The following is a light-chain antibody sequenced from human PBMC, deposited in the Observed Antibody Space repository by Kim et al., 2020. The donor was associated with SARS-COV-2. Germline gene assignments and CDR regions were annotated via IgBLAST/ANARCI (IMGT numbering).Light chain of an antibody. Sequence: APGKPARITCGGNNIGSKSVHWYQQKPGPAPVLIIYYDSDRPSGIPERFSGSNSGNTATLTISRVEAGDEADYYCQVWDSSSDRGVFGGGTQLTVL. CDR2: YDS. CDR1: NIGSKS. V-gene: IGLV3-21*04. CDR3: QVWDSSSDRGV. J-gene: IGLJ2*01.